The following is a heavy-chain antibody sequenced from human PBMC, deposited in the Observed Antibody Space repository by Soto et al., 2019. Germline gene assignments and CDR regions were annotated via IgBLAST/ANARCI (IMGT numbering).Heavy chain of an antibody. CDR1: GYTFTAYY. D-gene: IGHD5-12*01. J-gene: IGHJ5*02. CDR2: INPNGGGT. Sequence: QVRLVQSGAEVRKPGASVKVSCKASGYTFTAYYIYWVRQAPGQGLEWMGWINPNGGGTKYVEKFQGRVTMTRDTSISTAYMELSRLKSDDTAGYYCARMGEYSRVPGWFDPWGQGTLVTVSS. V-gene: IGHV1-2*02. CDR3: ARMGEYSRVPGWFDP.